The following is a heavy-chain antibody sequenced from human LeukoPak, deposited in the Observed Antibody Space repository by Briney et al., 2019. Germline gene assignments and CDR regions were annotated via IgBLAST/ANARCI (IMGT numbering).Heavy chain of an antibody. D-gene: IGHD6-19*01. Sequence: GGSLRLSCAASGFTFRDYYMSWIRQAPGKGPEWVAYMTGSGHRIYYADSVKGRFTISRDNTQNSLYLQMNSLRAEDTAVYYCARDPGLYINGWEYYFDSWGQGTLVTVSS. CDR1: GFTFRDYY. CDR2: MTGSGHRI. V-gene: IGHV3-11*01. J-gene: IGHJ4*02. CDR3: ARDPGLYINGWEYYFDS.